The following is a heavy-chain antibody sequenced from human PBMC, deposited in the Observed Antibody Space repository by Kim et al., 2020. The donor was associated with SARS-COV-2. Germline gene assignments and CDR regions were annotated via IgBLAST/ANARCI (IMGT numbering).Heavy chain of an antibody. CDR1: GFTFSSYA. J-gene: IGHJ5*02. V-gene: IGHV3-23*01. Sequence: GGSLRLSCAASGFTFSSYAMSWVRQAPGKGLEWVSSISGSGSTYYTDSVKGRFTISRDNSNNTLYLRLSSLRADDTAIYYCAKDPFYDYAYNWFDPWGQGTLVTVSS. CDR3: AKDPFYDYAYNWFDP. CDR2: ISGSGST. D-gene: IGHD3-16*01.